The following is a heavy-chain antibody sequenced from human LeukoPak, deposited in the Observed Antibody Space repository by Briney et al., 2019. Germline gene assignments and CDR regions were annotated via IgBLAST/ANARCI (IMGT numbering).Heavy chain of an antibody. CDR2: ISGSGGST. CDR3: AKDFNYYDSGGYYR. Sequence: GGSLRLSCAASGFTFSSYAMSWVRQAPGKGLEWVSAISGSGGSTYYADSVKGRFTISRDNSKNTLYLQMNSLRAEDTAVYYCAKDFNYYDSGGYYRWGQGTLVTVSS. CDR1: GFTFSSYA. J-gene: IGHJ4*02. D-gene: IGHD3-22*01. V-gene: IGHV3-23*01.